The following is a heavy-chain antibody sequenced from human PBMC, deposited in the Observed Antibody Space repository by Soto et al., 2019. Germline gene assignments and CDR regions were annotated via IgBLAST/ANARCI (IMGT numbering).Heavy chain of an antibody. Sequence: QVQLVESGGGVVQPGRSLRLSCAASGFTFSSYAMHWVRQAPGKGLEWVAVISYDGSNKYYADSVKGRFTISRDNSKNTLYLQMNSLRTEDTAVYYCARDSQDVDFDPWGQGTLVTVSS. CDR1: GFTFSSYA. V-gene: IGHV3-30-3*01. CDR2: ISYDGSNK. D-gene: IGHD2-15*01. CDR3: ARDSQDVDFDP. J-gene: IGHJ5*02.